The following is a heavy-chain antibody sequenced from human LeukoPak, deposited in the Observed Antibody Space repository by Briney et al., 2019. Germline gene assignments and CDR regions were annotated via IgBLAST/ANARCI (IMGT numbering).Heavy chain of an antibody. CDR1: GFTFSTFA. CDR3: ATYRQVLLPFES. CDR2: IFPSGGEI. J-gene: IGHJ4*02. D-gene: IGHD5-18*01. Sequence: GGSLRLSCAASGFTFSTFAMIWVRQPPGKGVEWVSSIFPSGGEIHYADSVRGRFTISRDNSKSLLSLQMNSLRAEDTAIYYCATYRQVLLPFESWGQGTLVTVSS. V-gene: IGHV3-23*01.